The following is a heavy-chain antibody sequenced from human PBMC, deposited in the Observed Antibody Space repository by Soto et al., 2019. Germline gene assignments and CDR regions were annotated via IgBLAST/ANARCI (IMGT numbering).Heavy chain of an antibody. CDR1: GGTFSSYA. J-gene: IGHJ4*02. Sequence: QVQLVQSGAEVKKPGSSVKVSCKASGGTFSSYAISWVRQAPGQGLEWMGGIIPIFGTANYAQKFQGRVTXXAXEXXSTAYMELSSLRSEDTAVYYCARAGYFDWLSPWDYWGQGTLVTVSS. CDR2: IIPIFGTA. CDR3: ARAGYFDWLSPWDY. D-gene: IGHD3-9*01. V-gene: IGHV1-69*12.